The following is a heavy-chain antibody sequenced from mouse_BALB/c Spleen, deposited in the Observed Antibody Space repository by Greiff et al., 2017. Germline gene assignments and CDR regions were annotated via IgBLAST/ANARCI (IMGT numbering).Heavy chain of an antibody. Sequence: VQLQQSGPGLVKPSQSLSLTCTVTGYSITSDYAWNWIRQFPGNKLEWMGYISYSGSTSYNPSLKSRISITRDTSKNQFFLQLNSVTTEDTATYYCALITTAHYFDYWGQGTTLTVSS. CDR1: GYSITSDYA. CDR2: ISYSGST. CDR3: ALITTAHYFDY. J-gene: IGHJ2*01. V-gene: IGHV3-2*02. D-gene: IGHD1-2*01.